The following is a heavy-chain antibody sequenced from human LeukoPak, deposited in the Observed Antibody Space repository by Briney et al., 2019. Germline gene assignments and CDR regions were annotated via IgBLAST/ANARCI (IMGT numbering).Heavy chain of an antibody. J-gene: IGHJ6*02. Sequence: PSETLSLTCTVSGGSISSSCYYWVWIRPPPGKGLEWFGSIYYSGSTYYNPPLKSRLHISVHTSKNQFSLKLRSVTDADTAVYYCARHPDYKPCYYYGMDVWGQGTTVTVSS. CDR3: ARHPDYKPCYYYGMDV. V-gene: IGHV4-39*01. D-gene: IGHD4-11*01. CDR2: IYYSGST. CDR1: GGSISSSCYY.